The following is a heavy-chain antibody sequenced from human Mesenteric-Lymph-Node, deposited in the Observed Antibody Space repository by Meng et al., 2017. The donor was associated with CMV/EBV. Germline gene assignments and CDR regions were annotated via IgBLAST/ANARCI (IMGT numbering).Heavy chain of an antibody. V-gene: IGHV3-7*01. CDR3: ARVGGGPGGLDY. D-gene: IGHD3-16*01. CDR2: IKQDGSEK. J-gene: IGHJ4*02. CDR1: GFTFSSYW. Sequence: GESLKISCAASGFTFSSYWMSWVRQAPGKGLEWVANIKQDGSEKYYVDSVKGRFTISRDNAKNTLYLQMNNLRAEDTAVYYCARVGGGPGGLDYWGQGALVTVSS.